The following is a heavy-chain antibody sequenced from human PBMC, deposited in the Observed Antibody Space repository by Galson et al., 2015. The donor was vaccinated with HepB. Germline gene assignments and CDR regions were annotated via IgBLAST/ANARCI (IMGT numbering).Heavy chain of an antibody. Sequence: QSGAEVKKPGESLKISCKASGHRFTNYWIAWVRQMPGNGLEWMGIIYPGDSDTRYRPSFQGQVTISADKSISTAYLQWNSLQASDTAMYYCARRDSGSYYDAFDIWGQGTMVTVSS. CDR3: ARRDSGSYYDAFDI. CDR2: IYPGDSDT. CDR1: GHRFTNYW. V-gene: IGHV5-51*03. J-gene: IGHJ3*02. D-gene: IGHD1-26*01.